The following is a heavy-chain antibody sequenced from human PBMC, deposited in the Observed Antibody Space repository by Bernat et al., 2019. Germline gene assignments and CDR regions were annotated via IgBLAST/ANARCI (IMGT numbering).Heavy chain of an antibody. CDR2: ISSSSSYI. V-gene: IGHV3-21*01. D-gene: IGHD1-26*01. Sequence: DVQLVESGGGLVKPGGSLRLSCAASGFTFSSYSMNWVRQAPGKGLEWVSSISSSSSYIYYADSVKGRFTISRDNAKNSLYLQMNSLRAEDTAVYYCAREGSRGSYYLNWGQGTLVTVSS. CDR3: AREGSRGSYYLN. J-gene: IGHJ4*02. CDR1: GFTFSSYS.